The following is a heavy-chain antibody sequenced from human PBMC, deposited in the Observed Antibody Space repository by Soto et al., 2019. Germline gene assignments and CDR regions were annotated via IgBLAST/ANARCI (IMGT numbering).Heavy chain of an antibody. J-gene: IGHJ4*02. CDR1: GYTFTSYY. D-gene: IGHD6-13*01. CDR3: ASRGGDITTAGGDF. Sequence: QVQLMQSGAEVKKPGASVKISCKASGYTFTSYYIHWVRQAPGQGLEWMGIINPSGGSTSYEQKFQGRVTMTRDTSTSTVYMELNSLRSEDTALYYCASRGGDITTAGGDFWGRGTLVTVSS. V-gene: IGHV1-46*01. CDR2: INPSGGST.